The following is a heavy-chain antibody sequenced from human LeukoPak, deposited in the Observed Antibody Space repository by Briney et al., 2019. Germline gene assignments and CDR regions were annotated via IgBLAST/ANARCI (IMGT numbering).Heavy chain of an antibody. Sequence: VSGPTLVKPTQTLTLTCTFSGFSLSTSGVGVGWIRQRPGKALEWLGRIDRDDDKYYSTSLKTRLTISKDTSKNQVVLTMTNMDPVDTATYYCARYLVAVGGIDYWGQGTLVTVSS. V-gene: IGHV2-70*11. D-gene: IGHD6-19*01. J-gene: IGHJ4*02. CDR1: GFSLSTSGVG. CDR2: IDRDDDK. CDR3: ARYLVAVGGIDY.